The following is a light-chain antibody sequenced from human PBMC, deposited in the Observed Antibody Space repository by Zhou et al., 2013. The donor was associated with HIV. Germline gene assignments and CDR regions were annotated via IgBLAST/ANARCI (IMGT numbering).Light chain of an antibody. CDR2: EVS. J-gene: IGKJ4*01. Sequence: DTVMTQSPLSLPVTPGEPASISCRSSQSLLHSNGYNYLDWYLQKPGQPPQLLIYEVSNRFSGVPDRFSGSGSGTDFTLKISRVEAEDVGVYYCMQSIQLPLTFGGGTKVEIK. CDR1: QSLLHSNGYNY. CDR3: MQSIQLPLT. V-gene: IGKV2D-29*01.